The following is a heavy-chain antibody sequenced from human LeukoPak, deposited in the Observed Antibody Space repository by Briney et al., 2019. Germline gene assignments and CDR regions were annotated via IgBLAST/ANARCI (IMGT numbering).Heavy chain of an antibody. CDR3: AKDYSSSYDY. Sequence: GGSLRLSCAASGFTFSSYAMSWVRQAPGKGLEWVSAIRGSGGSTYYADPVKGRFTISRDNSKNTLYLQMNSLRAEDTAVYYCAKDYSSSYDYWGQGTLVTVSS. CDR2: IRGSGGST. J-gene: IGHJ4*02. CDR1: GFTFSSYA. V-gene: IGHV3-23*01. D-gene: IGHD6-13*01.